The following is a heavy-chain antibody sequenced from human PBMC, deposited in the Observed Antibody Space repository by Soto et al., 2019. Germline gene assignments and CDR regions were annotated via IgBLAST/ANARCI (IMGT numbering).Heavy chain of an antibody. D-gene: IGHD2-2*02. J-gene: IGHJ4*02. CDR2: IIPILGIA. CDR1: GGTFSSYT. CDR3: AVEYCSSTSCYRDY. V-gene: IGHV1-69*02. Sequence: QVQLVQSGAEVKKPGSSVKVSCKASGGTFSSYTISWVRQAPGQGLEWMGRIIPILGIANYAQKFQGRVTITADKSTSTAYMGLSSLKSEDTAVYYCAVEYCSSTSCYRDYWGQGTLVTVSS.